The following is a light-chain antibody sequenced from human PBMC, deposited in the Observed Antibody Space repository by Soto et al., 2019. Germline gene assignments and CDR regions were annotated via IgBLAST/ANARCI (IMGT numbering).Light chain of an antibody. V-gene: IGKV3-11*01. J-gene: IGKJ4*01. CDR1: QRVSSF. CDR2: DAS. Sequence: EIVLTQSPATLSLSPGGRATLSCRASQRVSSFLAWYQQKPGQAPRLLIYDASNRATGIPARFSGSGSGTDFTLTISSLEPEDFAVYYCQQRSNWPLTFGGGTKVEIK. CDR3: QQRSNWPLT.